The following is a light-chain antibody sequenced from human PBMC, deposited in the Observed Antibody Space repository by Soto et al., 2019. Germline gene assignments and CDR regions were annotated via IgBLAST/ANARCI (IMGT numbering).Light chain of an antibody. J-gene: IGKJ2*01. CDR1: QTISSW. Sequence: DIQMTQSPSTLSGSVGDRVTITCRASQTISSWLAWYQQKPGKAPKLLIYKASTLKSGVPSRFSGSGSGTEFTLTISSLQSEDFAVYYCQQYNSGPYTFGQGTKVDIK. CDR2: KAS. V-gene: IGKV1-5*03. CDR3: QQYNSGPYT.